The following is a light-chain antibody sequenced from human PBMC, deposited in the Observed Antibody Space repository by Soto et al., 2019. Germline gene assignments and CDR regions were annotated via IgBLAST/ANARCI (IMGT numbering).Light chain of an antibody. V-gene: IGLV1-47*02. CDR3: TTWDDSLSGVV. CDR2: SSN. CDR1: SSNLGSNY. J-gene: IGLJ2*01. Sequence: QSVLTQPPSASGTPGQRVTISCSGSSSNLGSNYVYWYQQLPGTAPKLLIYSSNQRPSGVPDRFSGSKSGTSASLAISGLRSGDEADYYCTTWDDSLSGVVFGGGTKVTVL.